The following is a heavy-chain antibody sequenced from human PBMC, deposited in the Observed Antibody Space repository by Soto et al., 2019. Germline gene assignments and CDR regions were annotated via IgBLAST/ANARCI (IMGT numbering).Heavy chain of an antibody. J-gene: IGHJ4*02. Sequence: QVQLQQWGAGLLKPSETLSLTCAVYGGSFSGYYWSWIRQPPGKGLEWIGEINHSGSTNYNPSLKSRVTISVDTSMNQFSLKLSSVTAAVTAVYYCARELATPTFDYWGQGTLVTVSS. D-gene: IGHD1-26*01. CDR2: INHSGST. CDR1: GGSFSGYY. V-gene: IGHV4-34*01. CDR3: ARELATPTFDY.